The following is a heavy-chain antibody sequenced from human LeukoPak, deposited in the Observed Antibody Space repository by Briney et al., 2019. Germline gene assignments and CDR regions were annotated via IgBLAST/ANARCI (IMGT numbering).Heavy chain of an antibody. D-gene: IGHD2-2*01. CDR2: IYSGGST. J-gene: IGHJ6*03. Sequence: GGSLRLSCAASGFTVSSNYMSWVRQAPGKGLEWVSVIYSGGSTYYADSVKGRFTISIDNSKNTLYLQMNSLRAEDTAVYYCARDRSGPQYCSSTSCPINYYYYYMDVWGKGTTVTVSS. V-gene: IGHV3-66*02. CDR3: ARDRSGPQYCSSTSCPINYYYYYMDV. CDR1: GFTVSSNY.